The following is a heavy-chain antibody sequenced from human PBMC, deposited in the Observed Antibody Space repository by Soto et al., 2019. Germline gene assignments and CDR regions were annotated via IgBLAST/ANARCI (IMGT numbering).Heavy chain of an antibody. D-gene: IGHD3-22*01. V-gene: IGHV4-39*01. J-gene: IGHJ4*02. CDR3: ARRNDHDSNGYYSPKFDY. CDR2: IHYSGTT. CDR1: GGSFSGSSYY. Sequence: SETLSLTCTVSGGSFSGSSYYWGWIRQPPGKGLEWIGSIHYSGTTYYNPSLKSRVTISVDTSKNQFSLKLTSVTAADTAVYYCARRNDHDSNGYYSPKFDYWGQGTLVTVSS.